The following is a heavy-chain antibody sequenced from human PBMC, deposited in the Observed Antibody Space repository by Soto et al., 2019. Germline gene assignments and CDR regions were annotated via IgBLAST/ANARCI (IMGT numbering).Heavy chain of an antibody. Sequence: QVQLVQSGAEVKKPGASVKVSCKASGYTFTSYDINWVRQATGQGLELRGWMNPNSGNTGYAQKFQGRVTMTRNTSISTAYMELSSLRYEETAVYYCARGENDILTGLYYYYGMDVWGQGTTVTVSS. CDR3: ARGENDILTGLYYYYGMDV. CDR1: GYTFTSYD. CDR2: MNPNSGNT. D-gene: IGHD3-9*01. J-gene: IGHJ6*02. V-gene: IGHV1-8*01.